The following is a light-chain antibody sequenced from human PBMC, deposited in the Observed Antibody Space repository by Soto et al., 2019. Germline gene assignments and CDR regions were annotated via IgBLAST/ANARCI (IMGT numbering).Light chain of an antibody. CDR1: GSNIGAGYD. V-gene: IGLV1-40*01. CDR3: QSYDSSPSGYV. J-gene: IGLJ1*01. CDR2: ANI. Sequence: QSVLTPPPSVSGAPGQRVTISCTGSGSNIGAGYDVHWYQQLPGTAPKLLIFANINRPSGVPDRFSGSKSGTSASLAITGLRAEDEADYYCQSYDSSPSGYVFGTGTKVTVL.